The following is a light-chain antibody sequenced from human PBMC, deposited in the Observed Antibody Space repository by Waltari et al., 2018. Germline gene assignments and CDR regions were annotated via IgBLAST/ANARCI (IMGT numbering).Light chain of an antibody. Sequence: DIQMPQSPSSVSASVGDRVPITCRASQGISSWLAWYQQKPGKAAKRLSYAASSLQSGVTARFSGSVSGTDVTLTINSLQPEDFATYYCHQTNSFPRTFGGGTKVESK. CDR1: QGISSW. J-gene: IGKJ4*01. CDR3: HQTNSFPRT. CDR2: AAS. V-gene: IGKV1-12*01.